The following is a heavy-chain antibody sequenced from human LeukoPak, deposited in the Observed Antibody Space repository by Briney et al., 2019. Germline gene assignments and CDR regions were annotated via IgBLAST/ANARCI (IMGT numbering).Heavy chain of an antibody. Sequence: GESLKISCKGSGYRFTSYWIDWVRQMPGKGLEWMGIIYPGDSDTRYSPSFQGQVSISADKSISTAYLQWSSLKASDTAMYYCAVGSRLGDLWDAFDIWGQGTMVTVSS. V-gene: IGHV5-51*01. J-gene: IGHJ3*02. CDR2: IYPGDSDT. CDR3: AVGSRLGDLWDAFDI. D-gene: IGHD3-16*01. CDR1: GYRFTSYW.